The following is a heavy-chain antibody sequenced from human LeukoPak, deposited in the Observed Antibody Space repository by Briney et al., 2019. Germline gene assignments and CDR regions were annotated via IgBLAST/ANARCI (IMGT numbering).Heavy chain of an antibody. Sequence: GGSLRLSCTGSGFTFSNYVMSWVRQAPGKRLEWVSGISGSGDDTDYADSVKGRFTISRDNSKNTLFLQMNILRVEDTAVYYCVKVGGSGGWYWSPWGQGTLVTVSS. J-gene: IGHJ5*02. CDR1: GFTFSNYV. CDR3: VKVGGSGGWYWSP. CDR2: ISGSGDDT. D-gene: IGHD6-19*01. V-gene: IGHV3-23*01.